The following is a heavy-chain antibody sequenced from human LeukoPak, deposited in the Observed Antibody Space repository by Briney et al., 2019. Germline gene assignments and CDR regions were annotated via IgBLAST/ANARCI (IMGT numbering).Heavy chain of an antibody. V-gene: IGHV3-30*02. J-gene: IGHJ4*02. Sequence: SGGSLRLSCAASGFTFSSCAMHWVRQAPGKGLERVAHIRSDGNNKYYADTVKGRFTISRDDSKNTLYLQMNSLRPEDTAVYYCAKDIPSSSWYLGYWGQGTLVTVSS. CDR1: GFTFSSCA. D-gene: IGHD6-13*01. CDR3: AKDIPSSSWYLGY. CDR2: IRSDGNNK.